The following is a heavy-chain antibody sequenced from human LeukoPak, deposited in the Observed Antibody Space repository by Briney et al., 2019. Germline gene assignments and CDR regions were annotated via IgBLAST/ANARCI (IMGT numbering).Heavy chain of an antibody. CDR3: ARVDSSSWYRWKYYYYYYMDV. CDR2: INSDGSST. D-gene: IGHD6-13*01. V-gene: IGHV3-74*01. CDR1: GFTFSSYW. Sequence: PGGSLRLSCAASGFTFSSYWMHWVRQAPGKGLVWVSRINSDGSSTSYADSVKGRFTISRDNAKSTLYLQMNSLRAEDTAVYYCARVDSSSWYRWKYYYYYYMDVWGKGTTVTVSS. J-gene: IGHJ6*03.